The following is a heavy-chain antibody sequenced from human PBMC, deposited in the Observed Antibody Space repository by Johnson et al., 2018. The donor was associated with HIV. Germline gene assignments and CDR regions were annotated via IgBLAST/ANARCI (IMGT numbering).Heavy chain of an antibody. CDR3: ARKVVVVAAAAGDAFDI. J-gene: IGHJ3*02. CDR2: INSDGSST. CDR1: GFTFSSYW. V-gene: IGHV3-74*02. D-gene: IGHD2-15*01. Sequence: MLLVESGGGLVQPGGSLRLSCAASGFTFSSYWMHWVRQAPGKGLVWVSRINSDGSSTSYADSVKGRFTISRDNAKNTLYLQMNSLRAEDTAVYYGARKVVVVAAAAGDAFDIWGQGTMVTVSS.